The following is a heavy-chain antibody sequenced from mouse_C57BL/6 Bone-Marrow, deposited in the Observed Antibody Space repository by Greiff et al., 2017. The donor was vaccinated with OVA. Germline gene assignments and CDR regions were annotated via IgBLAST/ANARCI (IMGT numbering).Heavy chain of an antibody. CDR1: GYTFTDYE. D-gene: IGHD1-1*01. CDR3: TSLLLRYPNYYAMDY. CDR2: IDPETGGT. J-gene: IGHJ4*01. V-gene: IGHV1-15*01. Sequence: QVQLKESGAELVRPGASVTLSCKASGYTFTDYEMHWVKQTPVHGLEWIGAIDPETGGTAYNQKFKGKAILTADKSSSTAYMELRSLTSEDSAVYYCTSLLLRYPNYYAMDYWGQGTSVTVSS.